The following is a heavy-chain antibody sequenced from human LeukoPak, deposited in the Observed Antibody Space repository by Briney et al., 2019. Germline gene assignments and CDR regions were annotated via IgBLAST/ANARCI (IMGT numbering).Heavy chain of an antibody. Sequence: GRSLRLSCAASGFTSSNCGIHWVRQAPGKGLEWVAVMWYDGTNKYYADSVKGRFTISRDNSKNTVYLQLNSLRAEDTAVYYCATTGGSWYDGSFDYWGQGTLVTVSS. CDR3: ATTGGSWYDGSFDY. V-gene: IGHV3-33*01. CDR1: GFTSSNCG. J-gene: IGHJ4*02. CDR2: MWYDGTNK. D-gene: IGHD6-13*01.